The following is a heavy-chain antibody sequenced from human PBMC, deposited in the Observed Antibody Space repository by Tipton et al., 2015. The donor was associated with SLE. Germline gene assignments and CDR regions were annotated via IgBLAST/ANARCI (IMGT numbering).Heavy chain of an antibody. CDR1: GGSFSGYY. D-gene: IGHD2-15*01. J-gene: IGHJ4*02. V-gene: IGHV4-34*01. Sequence: TLSLTCAVYGGSFSGYYWSWIRHPPGKGLEWIGEINHSGSTNYNPSLKSRVTISVDTSKNQFSLKLSSVTAADTAVYYCARGGGSPSYWGQGTLVTVSS. CDR2: INHSGST. CDR3: ARGGGSPSY.